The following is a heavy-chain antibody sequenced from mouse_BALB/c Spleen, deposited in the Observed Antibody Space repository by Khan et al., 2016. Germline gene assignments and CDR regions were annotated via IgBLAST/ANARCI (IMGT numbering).Heavy chain of an antibody. D-gene: IGHD4-1*01. Sequence: EVQLQESGPGLVKPSQSLSLTCTVTGYSITRDYAWNWLRQFPGNKLEWMGYISYSGSTSYNPSLKSRISITRDPSKNQFFLQLNSVTTEDTATYYGARWNWDYCDYWGQGTTLTVAS. CDR3: ARWNWDYCDY. V-gene: IGHV3-2*02. CDR2: ISYSGST. J-gene: IGHJ2*01. CDR1: GYSITRDYA.